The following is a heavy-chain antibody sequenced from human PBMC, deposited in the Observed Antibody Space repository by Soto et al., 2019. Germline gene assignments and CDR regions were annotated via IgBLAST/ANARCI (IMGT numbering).Heavy chain of an antibody. CDR3: ARDSLEGRDGYNHFDY. CDR2: IIPIFGTA. CDR1: GGTFSSYA. Sequence: SVKVSCKASGGTFSSYAISWVRQAPGQGLEWMGGIIPIFGTANYAQKFQGRVTITADESTSTAYMELSSLRSEDTAVYYCARDSLEGRDGYNHFDYWGQGXLVTVYS. D-gene: IGHD5-12*01. J-gene: IGHJ4*02. V-gene: IGHV1-69*13.